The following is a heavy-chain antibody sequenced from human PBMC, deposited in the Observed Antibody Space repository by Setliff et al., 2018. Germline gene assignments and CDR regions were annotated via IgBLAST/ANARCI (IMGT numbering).Heavy chain of an antibody. J-gene: IGHJ3*02. D-gene: IGHD2-2*01. V-gene: IGHV1-18*01. Sequence: ASVKISYKAFGYTISKYGTSWVRQAPGQGLEWMVWISGYNGYTVYAQKLQVRVTLTTDTSTGTAYMEVRSLRSDNTAQNYCVRARAAIVVGPPTAAFDIWGQGTMVTVSS. CDR2: ISGYNGYT. CDR3: VRARAAIVVGPPTAAFDI. CDR1: GYTISKYG.